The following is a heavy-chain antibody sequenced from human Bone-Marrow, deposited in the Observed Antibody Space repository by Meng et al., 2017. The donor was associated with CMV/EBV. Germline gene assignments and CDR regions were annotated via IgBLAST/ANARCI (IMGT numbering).Heavy chain of an antibody. CDR3: ARDVLLWFGESPPQNYGMDV. CDR2: IIPILGIA. V-gene: IGHV1-69*10. J-gene: IGHJ6*02. CDR1: GGTFSSYA. Sequence: SVKVSCKASGGTFSSYAISWVRQAPGQGLEWMGGIIPILGIANYAQKFQGRVTITADKSTSTAYMELSSLRSEDTAVYYCARDVLLWFGESPPQNYGMDVWGQGTTVTVSS. D-gene: IGHD3-10*01.